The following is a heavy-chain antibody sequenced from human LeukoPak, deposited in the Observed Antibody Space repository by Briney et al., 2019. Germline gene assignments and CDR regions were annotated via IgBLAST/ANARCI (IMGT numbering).Heavy chain of an antibody. V-gene: IGHV1-8*01. CDR1: GYTFTSYD. Sequence: ASVKVSCKASGYTFTSYDINWVRQATGQGLEWMGWMNPNSGNTGYAQKFQGRVTMTRNTSISTAYMELSSLRSEDTAVYYCARGRGGYCSSTSCSYYFDYWGQGTLVTVSS. D-gene: IGHD2-2*03. CDR3: ARGRGGYCSSTSCSYYFDY. J-gene: IGHJ4*02. CDR2: MNPNSGNT.